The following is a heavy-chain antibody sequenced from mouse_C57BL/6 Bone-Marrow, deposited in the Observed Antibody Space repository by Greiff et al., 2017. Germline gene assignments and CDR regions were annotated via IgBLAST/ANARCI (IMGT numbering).Heavy chain of an antibody. Sequence: VQLQQSGAELARPGASVKLSCKASGYTFPSYGISWVKQRTGQGLEWIGEIYPRSGNTYYNEKFKGKATLTADKSSSTAYMELRRLTSEDSAVYFCARPPLYYGSSRGYFDYWGQGTTLTVSS. J-gene: IGHJ2*01. CDR2: IYPRSGNT. CDR1: GYTFPSYG. D-gene: IGHD1-1*01. V-gene: IGHV1-81*01. CDR3: ARPPLYYGSSRGYFDY.